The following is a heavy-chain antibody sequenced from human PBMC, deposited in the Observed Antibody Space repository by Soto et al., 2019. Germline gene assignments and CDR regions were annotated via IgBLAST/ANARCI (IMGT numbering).Heavy chain of an antibody. CDR1: GLIFSNAW. J-gene: IGHJ4*02. V-gene: IGHV3-15*05. Sequence: GGSLRLSCEVSGLIFSNAWMNWVRQAPGKGLEWVGRVKRKSDGETTDYAAPVTGRFTISRDDSKPTVYLQMNSLKIEDTGIYYCVAGSPFEYWGQGTLVTVSS. CDR2: VKRKSDGETT. CDR3: VAGSPFEY. D-gene: IGHD1-26*01.